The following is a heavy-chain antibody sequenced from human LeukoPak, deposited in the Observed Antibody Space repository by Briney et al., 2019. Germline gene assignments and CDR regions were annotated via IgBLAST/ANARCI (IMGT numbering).Heavy chain of an antibody. CDR2: ISGSGGST. V-gene: IGHV3-23*01. CDR3: AKQLGYCSDGSCYFPY. CDR1: GFTFSNYA. J-gene: IGHJ4*02. Sequence: GGSLRLSCAVSGFTFSNYAMSWVRQAPGKGLEWVSAISGSGGSTYYADSVKGRFTISRDNSKNTLYLQMNSLRAEDTAVYYCAKQLGYCSDGSCYFPYWGQGTLVTVSS. D-gene: IGHD2-15*01.